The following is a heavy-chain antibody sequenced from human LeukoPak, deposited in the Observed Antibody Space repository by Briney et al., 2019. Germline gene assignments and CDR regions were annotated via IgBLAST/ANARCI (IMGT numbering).Heavy chain of an antibody. CDR1: GFTFSSYA. V-gene: IGHV3-23*01. CDR2: ISGSGGST. D-gene: IGHD3-22*01. CDR3: AKDLERGVIVVALDY. Sequence: GGSLRLSCAASGFTFSSYAMSWVRQAPGKGLEWVSAISGSGGSTYYADSVKGRFTISRDSSKNTLYLQKNSLRAEDTAVYYCAKDLERGVIVVALDYWGQGTLVTVSS. J-gene: IGHJ4*02.